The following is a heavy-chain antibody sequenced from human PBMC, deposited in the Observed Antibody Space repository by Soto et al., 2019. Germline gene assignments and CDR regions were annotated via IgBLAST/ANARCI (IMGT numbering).Heavy chain of an antibody. Sequence: SCKGSGYSFTNYWIAWVRQMPGKSLEWMGIIYPGDFDTRYSPSFQGQVTISADKSISTTYLQWSSLKASDTAIYYCARPRSYGGNIFDYWGQGTLVTVSS. CDR1: GYSFTNYW. D-gene: IGHD2-15*01. V-gene: IGHV5-51*01. CDR2: IYPGDFDT. CDR3: ARPRSYGGNIFDY. J-gene: IGHJ4*02.